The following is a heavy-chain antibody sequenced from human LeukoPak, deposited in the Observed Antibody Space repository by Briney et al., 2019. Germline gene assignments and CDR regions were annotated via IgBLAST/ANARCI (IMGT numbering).Heavy chain of an antibody. Sequence: GGSLRLSCAASGFTFSTYNMSWVRQAPGKGLEWVAVIWYDGSNKYYADSVKGRFTISRDNSKNTVYLQMNSLRAEDTAVYYCARGPSGYYDYWGQGTLVTVSS. V-gene: IGHV3-33*08. J-gene: IGHJ4*02. CDR1: GFTFSTYN. CDR2: IWYDGSNK. D-gene: IGHD3-22*01. CDR3: ARGPSGYYDY.